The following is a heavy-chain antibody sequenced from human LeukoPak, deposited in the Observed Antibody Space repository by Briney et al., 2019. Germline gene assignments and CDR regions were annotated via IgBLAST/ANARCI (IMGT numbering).Heavy chain of an antibody. CDR2: LYYSGNT. CDR1: GGSISSYY. Sequence: PSETLSLTCTVSGGSISSYYWSWIRQPPGKGLEWIGYLYYSGNTNYNPSLKSRVTISVDTSKNQFSLKLSSVTAADTAVYYCARDLGYCSTTSCYIWFDPWGQGTLVTVSS. V-gene: IGHV4-59*01. J-gene: IGHJ5*02. D-gene: IGHD2-2*02. CDR3: ARDLGYCSTTSCYIWFDP.